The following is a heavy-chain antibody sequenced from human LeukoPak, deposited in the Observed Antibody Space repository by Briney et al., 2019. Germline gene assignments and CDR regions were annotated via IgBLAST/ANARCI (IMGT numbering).Heavy chain of an antibody. Sequence: GGSLRLSCAASGFTFRTYAMHWVRQAPGKGLEWVAVISYNGRNNYYADSVKGRFTITRDNSKNTVYLQMNSLRAEDTAVYYCARDGNNDPSTGPLYYFDYRGQGGLPSVRS. D-gene: IGHD3-9*01. V-gene: IGHV3-30*04. CDR1: GFTFRTYA. CDR2: ISYNGRNN. J-gene: IGHJ4*02. CDR3: ARDGNNDPSTGPLYYFDY.